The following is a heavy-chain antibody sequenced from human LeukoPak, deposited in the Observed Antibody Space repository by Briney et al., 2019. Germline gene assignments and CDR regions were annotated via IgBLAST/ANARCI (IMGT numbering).Heavy chain of an antibody. CDR2: IYYSGST. D-gene: IGHD3-3*01. CDR1: GGSISSYY. CDR3: ARGGYDFWSGYYTGSHYYYYMDV. Sequence: PSETLSLTCTVSGGSISSYYWSWIRQPPGKGLEWIGYIYYSGSTNYNPSLKSRVTISVDTSKNQFSLKLSSVTAADTAVYYCARGGYDFWSGYYTGSHYYYYMDVWGKGTTVTVSS. V-gene: IGHV4-59*01. J-gene: IGHJ6*03.